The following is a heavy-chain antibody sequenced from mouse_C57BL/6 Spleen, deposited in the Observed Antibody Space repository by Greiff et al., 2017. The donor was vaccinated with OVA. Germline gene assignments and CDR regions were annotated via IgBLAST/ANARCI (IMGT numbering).Heavy chain of an antibody. CDR1: GYTFTSYW. Sequence: QVQLQQPGAELVMPGASVKLSCKASGYTFTSYWMHWVKQRPGQGLEWIGEIDPSDSYTNYNQKFKGKSTLTVDKSSSTAYMQLSSLTSEHSAVYYCARRVMATVVAARGFDVWGTGTTGTVSS. CDR2: IDPSDSYT. CDR3: ARRVMATVVAARGFDV. J-gene: IGHJ1*03. D-gene: IGHD1-1*01. V-gene: IGHV1-69*01.